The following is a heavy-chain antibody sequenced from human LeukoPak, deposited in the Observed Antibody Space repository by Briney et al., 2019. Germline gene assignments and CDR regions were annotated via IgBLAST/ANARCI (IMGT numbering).Heavy chain of an antibody. CDR1: GYTFSGYY. Sequence: GASVKVSCKASGYTFSGYYIHWVRQAPGQGLEWVGRDNPDSGGTKYAQKFQGRVTATRDTSISTAYMGLTSLRFDDTAVYYCARSDVVTADWYFDIWGRGTLVTVSS. D-gene: IGHD2-21*01. CDR3: ARSDVVTADWYFDI. CDR2: DNPDSGGT. V-gene: IGHV1-2*02. J-gene: IGHJ2*01.